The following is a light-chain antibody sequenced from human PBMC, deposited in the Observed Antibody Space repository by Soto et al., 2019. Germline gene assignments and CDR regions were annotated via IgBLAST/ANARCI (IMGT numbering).Light chain of an antibody. J-gene: IGLJ2*01. CDR2: DVS. V-gene: IGLV2-14*01. Sequence: QSVLTQPASVSGSPGQSITISCTGISSDVGGYNYVSWYQQHPGKATKLMIYDVSNRRSGVSNRFSGSKSGNTASLTISGLQAEDEADYYCYSYTSSSTVLFGGGTKLTVL. CDR1: SSDVGGYNY. CDR3: YSYTSSSTVL.